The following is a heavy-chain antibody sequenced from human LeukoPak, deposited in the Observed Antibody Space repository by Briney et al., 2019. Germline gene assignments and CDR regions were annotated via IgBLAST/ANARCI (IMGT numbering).Heavy chain of an antibody. CDR2: ISWNRGSI. CDR3: AKALYYDILTGFDY. Sequence: GGSLRLSCAASGFTFDDYAMHWVRQAPGKGLEWVSGISWNRGSIGYADSVKGRFTISRDNAKNSLYLQMNSLRAEDMALYYCAKALYYDILTGFDYWGQGTLVTVSS. V-gene: IGHV3-9*03. CDR1: GFTFDDYA. D-gene: IGHD3-9*01. J-gene: IGHJ4*02.